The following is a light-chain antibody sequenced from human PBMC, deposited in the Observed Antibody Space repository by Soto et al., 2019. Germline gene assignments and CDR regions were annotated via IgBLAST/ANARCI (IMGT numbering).Light chain of an antibody. CDR3: QQSHSTPYT. CDR1: QSISNY. J-gene: IGKJ2*01. Sequence: DIQMTQSPSSLSASVGDRVTITCRASQSISNYLNWYQQKPGKAPKLLIYAASSLQSGVPPRFSGSGSGTDFTPTIRSLQPEDFASYYCQQSHSTPYTFGQGTKVDIK. V-gene: IGKV1-39*01. CDR2: AAS.